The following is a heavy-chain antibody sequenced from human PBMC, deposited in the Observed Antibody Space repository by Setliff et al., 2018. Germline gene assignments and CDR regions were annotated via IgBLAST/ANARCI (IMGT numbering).Heavy chain of an antibody. CDR3: IRDWGEAGSTNAFDI. V-gene: IGHV3-74*01. D-gene: IGHD1-26*01. Sequence: PGGSLRLSCEGSGLTLSHYWMHWVRQGPGKGLVWVSYINFDGTSTNYADSVKGQFTISRDNAKNTVYLQLNRLRADDTAVYYCIRDWGEAGSTNAFDIWGQGTVVTVSS. J-gene: IGHJ3*02. CDR2: INFDGTST. CDR1: GLTLSHYW.